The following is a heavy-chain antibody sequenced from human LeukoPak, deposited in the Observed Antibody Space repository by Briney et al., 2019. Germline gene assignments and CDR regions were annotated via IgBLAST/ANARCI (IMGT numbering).Heavy chain of an antibody. CDR1: GFTFSNYA. V-gene: IGHV3-23*01. CDR3: AKGFQTYGELSFDG. Sequence: GGSLRLSCAASGFTFSNYAMSWVRQAPGKGLEWVSTVSGSASNTYSAGSVKGRFTISRDNSKNTVFLQMNSLRADDTAVYYCAKGFQTYGELSFDGWGQGTLVAVSS. D-gene: IGHD4-17*01. CDR2: VSGSASNT. J-gene: IGHJ4*02.